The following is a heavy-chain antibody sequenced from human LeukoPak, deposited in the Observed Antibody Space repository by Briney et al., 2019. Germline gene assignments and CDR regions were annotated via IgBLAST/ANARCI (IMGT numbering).Heavy chain of an antibody. J-gene: IGHJ4*02. CDR3: ARAQPGFDY. Sequence: GGSLRLSCAASGFTFSSYGMHWVRQAPGKGLEWMAVIWYDGSNKYYADSVKGRFTISRDNSKNTLYLQMNSLRAEDTAVYYCARAQPGFDYWGQGTLVTVSS. CDR2: IWYDGSNK. CDR1: GFTFSSYG. V-gene: IGHV3-33*01.